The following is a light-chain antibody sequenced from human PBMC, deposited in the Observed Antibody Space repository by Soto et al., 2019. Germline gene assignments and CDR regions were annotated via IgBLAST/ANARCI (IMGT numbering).Light chain of an antibody. CDR3: QQYYRPWT. J-gene: IGKJ1*01. V-gene: IGKV4-1*01. CDR1: QSVLYSSNNKNY. CDR2: WAS. Sequence: DIVVTQSPDSLAVSLGERATINCKSSQSVLYSSNNKNYLAWYQQKPGQPPKLLIYWASTRESGVPDRFSGGGSGTDFTLTISSLQAEDVAVYYCQQYYRPWTFDQGTKVEIK.